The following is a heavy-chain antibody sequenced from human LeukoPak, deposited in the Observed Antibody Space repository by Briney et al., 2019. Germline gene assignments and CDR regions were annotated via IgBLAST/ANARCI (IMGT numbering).Heavy chain of an antibody. J-gene: IGHJ1*01. CDR2: IYTSGSS. Sequence: SETLSLTCTVSGGSISSGSYYWSWIRQPAGKGLEWMGRIYTSGSSNYNPSLKSRVTISVDTSKNQFSLKLSSVTAADTAVYYCARDNARGGSFSDYLRYFQHWGQGTLSPSPQ. D-gene: IGHD5/OR15-5a*01. CDR3: ARDNARGGSFSDYLRYFQH. V-gene: IGHV4-61*02. CDR1: GGSISSGSYY.